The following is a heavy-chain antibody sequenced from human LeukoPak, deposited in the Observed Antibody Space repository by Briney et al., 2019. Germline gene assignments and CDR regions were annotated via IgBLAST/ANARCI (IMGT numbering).Heavy chain of an antibody. CDR2: IYYTGGT. V-gene: IGHV4-59*08. D-gene: IGHD6-19*01. Sequence: SETLSLTCTVSGGSIGSNYWTWIRQPPGKGLEYIGYIYYTGGTNYNPSLKSRVTISVDTSKNQFSLKLSSVTAADTAVYFCAKYGNSGWVIDNWGQGTLVTVSS. CDR3: AKYGNSGWVIDN. J-gene: IGHJ4*02. CDR1: GGSIGSNY.